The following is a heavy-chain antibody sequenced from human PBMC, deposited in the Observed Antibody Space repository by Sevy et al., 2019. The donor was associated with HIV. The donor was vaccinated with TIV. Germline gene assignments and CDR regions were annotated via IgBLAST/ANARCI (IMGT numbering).Heavy chain of an antibody. CDR3: TRGVDYGGNPYYFDY. D-gene: IGHD4-17*01. CDR1: GFTIGEYA. CDR2: IRSKAYGGTT. Sequence: GGSLRLSCTASGFTIGEYAMSWVRQAPGKGLEWVGFIRSKAYGGTTEYAASVKGRFTISRDDSKSIAYLQMNSLKTEDTAVYYCTRGVDYGGNPYYFDYWGQGTLVTVSS. J-gene: IGHJ4*02. V-gene: IGHV3-49*04.